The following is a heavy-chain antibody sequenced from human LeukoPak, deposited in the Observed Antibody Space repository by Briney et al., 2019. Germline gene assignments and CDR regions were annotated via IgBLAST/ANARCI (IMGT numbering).Heavy chain of an antibody. J-gene: IGHJ6*03. CDR2: IFYTEST. CDR3: ARLPSYYHQYMDV. CDR1: GGSINSADYY. V-gene: IGHV4-39*01. Sequence: PETLSLTCTVSGGSINSADYYWGWIRQPPGKGLEWIGSIFYTESTHYSPSLKSRVTMSVDTSKNQFSLKVTSVTAADTAVYFCARLPSYYHQYMDVWGKGTTVTVSS.